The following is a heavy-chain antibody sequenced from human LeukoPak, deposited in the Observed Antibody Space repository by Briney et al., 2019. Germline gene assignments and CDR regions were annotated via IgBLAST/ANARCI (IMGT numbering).Heavy chain of an antibody. Sequence: SETLSLTCTVSGYSISSGYYWGWIRQPPGKGLEWIGSIYHSGSTYYNPSLKSRVTISVDTSKNQFSLKLSSVTPADTAVYYCARELNNRFDFWGQGTLVTVSS. CDR1: GYSISSGYY. CDR2: IYHSGST. CDR3: ARELNNRFDF. J-gene: IGHJ4*02. V-gene: IGHV4-38-2*02. D-gene: IGHD1/OR15-1a*01.